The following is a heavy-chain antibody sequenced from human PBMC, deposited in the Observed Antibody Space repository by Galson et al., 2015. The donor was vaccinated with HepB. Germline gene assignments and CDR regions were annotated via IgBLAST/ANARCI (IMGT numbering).Heavy chain of an antibody. CDR2: IKQDGSEK. V-gene: IGHV3-7*01. D-gene: IGHD3-22*01. Sequence: SLRLSCAASGFTFSSYWMSWVRQAPGKGLEWVANIKQDGSEKYYVDSVKGRFTISRDNAKNSLYLQMNSLRAEDTAVYSCTRDRQYYYDGSGYPYAFDIWGQGTPVTVSS. CDR3: TRDRQYYYDGSGYPYAFDI. J-gene: IGHJ3*02. CDR1: GFTFSSYW.